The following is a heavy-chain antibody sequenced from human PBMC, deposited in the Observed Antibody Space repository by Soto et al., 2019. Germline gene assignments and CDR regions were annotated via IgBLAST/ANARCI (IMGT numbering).Heavy chain of an antibody. Sequence: QVQLQESGPGLVKPSQTLSLTCTVSGGSISSGGYYWSWIRQHPGKGLEWIGYIYYSGSTYYNPSLKSRVVITAEASTNNLSPLLLCVAAADTAVYYCGGGVVVCYCGGSCYTSRPFDYWGQGTLVTVSS. CDR2: IYYSGST. D-gene: IGHD2-15*01. CDR1: GGSISSGGYY. V-gene: IGHV4-31*03. J-gene: IGHJ4*02. CDR3: GGGVVVCYCGGSCYTSRPFDY.